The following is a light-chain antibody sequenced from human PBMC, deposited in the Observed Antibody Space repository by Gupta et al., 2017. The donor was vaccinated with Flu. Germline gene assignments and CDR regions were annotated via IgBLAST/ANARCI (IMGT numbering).Light chain of an antibody. J-gene: IGLJ2*01. CDR2: EVK. CDR3: SALAGSSVL. Sequence: QLPGHALRLCSYEVKKRPLWVPYRFSGSKSGNTASLTVSWLQAEDEAYYYCSALAGSSVLFGGGTHLTVL. V-gene: IGLV2-8*01.